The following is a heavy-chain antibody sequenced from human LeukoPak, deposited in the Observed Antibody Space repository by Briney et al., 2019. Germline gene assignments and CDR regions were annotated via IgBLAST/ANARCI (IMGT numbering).Heavy chain of an antibody. J-gene: IGHJ4*02. D-gene: IGHD4-23*01. V-gene: IGHV4-31*11. CDR2: IYYSGST. CDR3: ARDPYGGDY. Sequence: PSETLSLTCAVYGGSFSGYYWSWIRQHPGKGLEWIGYIYYSGSTYYNPSLKSRVTISVDTSKNQFSLKLSSVTAADTAVYYCARDPYGGDYWGQGTLVTVSS. CDR1: GGSFSGYY.